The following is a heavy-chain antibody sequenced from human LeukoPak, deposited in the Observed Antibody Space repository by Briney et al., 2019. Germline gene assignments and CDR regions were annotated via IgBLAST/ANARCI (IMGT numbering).Heavy chain of an antibody. V-gene: IGHV3-30*18. CDR3: AKFPLGYSYGAYFDY. D-gene: IGHD5-18*01. J-gene: IGHJ4*02. CDR1: GFTFSSYG. Sequence: PGGSLRLSRAASGFTFSSYGMHWVRQAPGKGLEWVAVISYDGSNKYYADSVKGRFTISRDNSKNTLYLQMNSLRAEDTAVYYCAKFPLGYSYGAYFDYWGQGTLVTVSS. CDR2: ISYDGSNK.